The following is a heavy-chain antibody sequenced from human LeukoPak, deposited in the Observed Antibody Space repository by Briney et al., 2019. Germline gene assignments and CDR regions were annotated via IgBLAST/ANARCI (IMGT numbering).Heavy chain of an antibody. CDR3: ARDPTPYNLGELSLSLDY. Sequence: EASVKVSCKASGYSFTIYYMHWVRLAPGQGLEWMGVINPSGGSTNSAQNFQGRVTMTRDTSISTAYMELSRLRSDDTAVYYCARDPTPYNLGELSLSLDYWGQGTLVTVSS. J-gene: IGHJ4*02. CDR1: GYSFTIYY. D-gene: IGHD3-16*02. V-gene: IGHV1-46*01. CDR2: INPSGGST.